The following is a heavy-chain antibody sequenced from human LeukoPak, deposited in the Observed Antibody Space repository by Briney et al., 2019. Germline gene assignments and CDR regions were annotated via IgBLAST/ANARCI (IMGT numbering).Heavy chain of an antibody. CDR1: GYTFTSYD. D-gene: IGHD3-3*01. CDR3: ARPRIDFWSGYAYYYGMDV. Sequence: ASVKVSRKSSGYTFTSYDINWVRQATGQGLEWMGWMNPNSGNTGYAQKFRGRVTMTRNTSISTAYMELSSLRSEDTAVYYCARPRIDFWSGYAYYYGMDVWGQGTTVTVSS. V-gene: IGHV1-8*01. CDR2: MNPNSGNT. J-gene: IGHJ6*02.